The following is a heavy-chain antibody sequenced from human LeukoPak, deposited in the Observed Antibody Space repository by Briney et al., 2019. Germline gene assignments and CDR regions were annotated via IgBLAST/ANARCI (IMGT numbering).Heavy chain of an antibody. CDR2: IYTSGST. J-gene: IGHJ5*02. Sequence: SETLSLTCTVSGGSISSYYWSWIRQPAGKGLEWIGRIYTSGSTNYNPSLKSRVTMSVDTSKNQFSLKLSSVTAADTAVYYCAREMSLSAGIMVRGTNWFDPWGQGTLVTVSS. D-gene: IGHD3-10*01. CDR1: GGSISSYY. V-gene: IGHV4-4*07. CDR3: AREMSLSAGIMVRGTNWFDP.